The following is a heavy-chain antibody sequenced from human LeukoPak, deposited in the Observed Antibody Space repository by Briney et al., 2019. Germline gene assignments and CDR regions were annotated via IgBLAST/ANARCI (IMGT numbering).Heavy chain of an antibody. CDR1: GGTFSSYA. CDR3: ARDSAQWEVFGYFDY. V-gene: IGHV1-69*04. D-gene: IGHD1-26*01. Sequence: ASVKVSCKASGGTFSSYAISWVRQAPGQGLEWMGRIIPILGIANYAQKFQGRVTITADKSTSTAYMELSSLRSDDTAVYYCARDSAQWEVFGYFDYWGQGTLVTVSS. CDR2: IIPILGIA. J-gene: IGHJ4*02.